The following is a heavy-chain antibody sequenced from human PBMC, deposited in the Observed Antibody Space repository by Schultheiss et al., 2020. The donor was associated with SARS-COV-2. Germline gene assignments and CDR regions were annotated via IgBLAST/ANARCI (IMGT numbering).Heavy chain of an antibody. V-gene: IGHV4-34*01. Sequence: GSLRLSCAVYGGSFSGYYWSWIRQPPGKGLEWIGEINHSGSTNYNPSLKSRVTISVDTSKNQFSLKLSSVTAADTAVYYCARRDTIVGAIAYFDYWGQGTLVTVSS. J-gene: IGHJ4*02. D-gene: IGHD1-26*01. CDR1: GGSFSGYY. CDR3: ARRDTIVGAIAYFDY. CDR2: INHSGST.